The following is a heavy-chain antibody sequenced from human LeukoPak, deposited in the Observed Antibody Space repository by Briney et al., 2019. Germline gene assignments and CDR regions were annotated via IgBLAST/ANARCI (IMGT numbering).Heavy chain of an antibody. CDR3: ARGYSYGSDYYYGMDV. D-gene: IGHD5-18*01. CDR2: ISGYNGNT. V-gene: IGHV1-18*01. J-gene: IGHJ6*02. Sequence: ASVKGSCKASGYTVTSYAISWVRQAPGQGLEWMGWISGYNGNTKYAQKVQGRVTMTTDTSTSTAYMELRSLRSDDTAVYYCARGYSYGSDYYYGMDVWGQGTTVTVSS. CDR1: GYTVTSYA.